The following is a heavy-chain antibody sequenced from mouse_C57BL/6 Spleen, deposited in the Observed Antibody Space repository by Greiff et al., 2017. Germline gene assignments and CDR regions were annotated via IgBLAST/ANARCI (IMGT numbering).Heavy chain of an antibody. J-gene: IGHJ2*01. V-gene: IGHV1-59*01. Sequence: QVQLKQPGAELVRPGTSVKLSCKASGYTFTSYWMHWVKQRPGQGLEWIGVIDPSDSYTNYNQKFKGKATLTVDTSSSTAYMQLSSLTSEDSAVYYCARDWDEGFDYWGQGTTLTVSS. CDR1: GYTFTSYW. CDR3: ARDWDEGFDY. D-gene: IGHD4-1*01. CDR2: IDPSDSYT.